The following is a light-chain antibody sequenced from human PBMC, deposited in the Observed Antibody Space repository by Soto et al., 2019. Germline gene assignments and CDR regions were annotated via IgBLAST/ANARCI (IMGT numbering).Light chain of an antibody. V-gene: IGKV1-39*01. CDR1: QSIGNH. CDR3: QQSYSSPTT. CDR2: GVS. Sequence: DIQMTQSPSFLSASVGDRVTITCRASQSIGNHLNWYQQKPGKAPKFLVYGVSNLQSGVPSRFTGSGSGTDVTLTVNDLQPEDFATYYGQQSYSSPTTFGQGTLLEIK. J-gene: IGKJ5*01.